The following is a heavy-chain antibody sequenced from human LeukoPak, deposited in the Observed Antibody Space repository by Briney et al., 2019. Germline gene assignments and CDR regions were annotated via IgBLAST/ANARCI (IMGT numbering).Heavy chain of an antibody. CDR2: IYYSGST. V-gene: IGHV4-59*12. Sequence: PSETLSLTCTVSGGSISSYYWSWIRQPPGKGLEWIGYIYYSGSTNYNPSLKSRVTISLDTSRNQFSLKLNSVTAADTAVYYCAKSNGYGLVDVWGQGTMVTVSS. CDR3: AKSNGYGLVDV. D-gene: IGHD3-10*01. J-gene: IGHJ3*01. CDR1: GGSISSYY.